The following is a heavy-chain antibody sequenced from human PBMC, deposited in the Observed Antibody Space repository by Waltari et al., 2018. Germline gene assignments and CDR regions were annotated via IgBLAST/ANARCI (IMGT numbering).Heavy chain of an antibody. V-gene: IGHV4-38-2*01. CDR1: GYSISSCYY. CDR3: ARGGSGWPYDAFDI. CDR2: IYHSGST. D-gene: IGHD6-19*01. J-gene: IGHJ3*02. Sequence: QVQLQESGPGLVKPSETLSLTCAVSGYSISSCYYWGWIRQPPGKGLEWIGSIYHSGSTYYNPSLKSRVTISVDTSKNQFSLKLSSVTAADTAVYYCARGGSGWPYDAFDIWGQGTMVTVSS.